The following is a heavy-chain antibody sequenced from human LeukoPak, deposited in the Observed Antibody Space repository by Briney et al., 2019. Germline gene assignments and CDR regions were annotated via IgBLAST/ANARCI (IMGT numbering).Heavy chain of an antibody. CDR3: ARGLPRAANDKTYYYYYYMDV. Sequence: ASVTVSCKASGGTFSSYAISWVRQAPGQGLEWMGGIIPIFGTANYAQKFQGRVTITTDESTSTAYMELSSLRSEDTAVYYCARGLPRAANDKTYYYYYYMDVWGKGTTVTVAS. CDR2: IIPIFGTA. V-gene: IGHV1-69*05. D-gene: IGHD2-15*01. J-gene: IGHJ6*03. CDR1: GGTFSSYA.